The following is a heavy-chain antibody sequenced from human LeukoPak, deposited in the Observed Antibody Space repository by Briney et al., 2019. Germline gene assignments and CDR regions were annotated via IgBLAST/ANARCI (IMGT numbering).Heavy chain of an antibody. D-gene: IGHD6-13*01. J-gene: IGHJ4*02. CDR1: GFTFSSYT. V-gene: IGHV3-21*01. CDR3: AKDRSSSWTWTIDY. CDR2: ISYSSDYI. Sequence: GGSLRLSCAASGFTFSSYTMNWVRQAPGKGLEWVSSISYSSDYIYYADSVKGRFTISRDNAKNSLYLQMNSLRAEDTAMYYCAKDRSSSWTWTIDYWGQGTLVTVSS.